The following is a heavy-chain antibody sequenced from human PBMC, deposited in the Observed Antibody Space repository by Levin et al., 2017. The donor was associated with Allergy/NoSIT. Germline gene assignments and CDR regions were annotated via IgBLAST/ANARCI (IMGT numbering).Heavy chain of an antibody. D-gene: IGHD1-26*01. CDR3: ARGPRLSGTYYFNY. J-gene: IGHJ4*02. CDR2: INHSGSV. CDR1: GGSFSGYY. V-gene: IGHV4-34*01. Sequence: PSETLSLTCAVYGGSFSGYYWSWIRQPPGKGLEWIGKINHSGSVNYNPSLKSRVIISVDLSKNQFSLKVSSVTAADTAVYYCARGPRLSGTYYFNYWGQGTLVTVSS.